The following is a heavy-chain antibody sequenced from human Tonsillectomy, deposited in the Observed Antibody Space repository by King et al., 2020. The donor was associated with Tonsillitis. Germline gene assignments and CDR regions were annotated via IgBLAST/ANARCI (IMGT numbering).Heavy chain of an antibody. CDR3: ARSLTSSDYYDSSGYPYYFDY. CDR1: GYTFTSYY. D-gene: IGHD3-22*01. Sequence: QLVQSGAEVKKPGASVKVSCKASGYTFTSYYMHWVRQGPGQGLEWMGIIDPSGGSKKYAQTFEVRVTMTRDTSTSTGYMELSSLRSEDTAVYYCARSLTSSDYYDSSGYPYYFDYWRQGILVPVSS. V-gene: IGHV1-46*01. J-gene: IGHJ4*02. CDR2: IDPSGGSK.